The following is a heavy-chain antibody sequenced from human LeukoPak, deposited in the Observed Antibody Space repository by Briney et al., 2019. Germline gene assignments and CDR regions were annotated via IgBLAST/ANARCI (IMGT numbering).Heavy chain of an antibody. CDR1: GGTFSSYT. J-gene: IGHJ4*02. CDR3: ARGGDGYSYLFDY. D-gene: IGHD5-24*01. Sequence: SVKVSCKASGGTFSSYTISWVRQAPGQGLEWMGRIIPILGIANYAQKFQGRVTITADKSTSTAYMELSSLRSEDTAVYYCARGGDGYSYLFDYWGQGTLVTVSS. V-gene: IGHV1-69*02. CDR2: IIPILGIA.